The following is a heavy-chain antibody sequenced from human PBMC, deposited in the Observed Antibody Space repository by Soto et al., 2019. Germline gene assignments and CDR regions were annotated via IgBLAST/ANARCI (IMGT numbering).Heavy chain of an antibody. J-gene: IGHJ6*02. D-gene: IGHD2-15*01. CDR3: AHSPGYCSGGSCYYYYYGMDV. Sequence: QITLKESGPTLVKPTQTLTLTCTFSGFSLSTSGVGVGWIRQPPGKALEWLALIYWDDDKRYSPSLKSRLTITKDTSKNQLVLTMTNMDPVDTATYYCAHSPGYCSGGSCYYYYYGMDVWGQGTTVTASS. CDR2: IYWDDDK. CDR1: GFSLSTSGVG. V-gene: IGHV2-5*02.